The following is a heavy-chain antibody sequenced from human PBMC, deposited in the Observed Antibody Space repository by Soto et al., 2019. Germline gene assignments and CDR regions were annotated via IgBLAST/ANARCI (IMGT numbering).Heavy chain of an antibody. V-gene: IGHV3-73*01. D-gene: IGHD5-12*01. Sequence: GSLRLSCAASGFTFSGSAMHWVRQASGKGLEWVGRIRSKANSYATAYAASVKGRFTISRDDSKNTAYLQMNSLKTEDTAVYYCIASPGGYESNNSYYYYYMDVWGKGTTVTLSS. CDR2: IRSKANSYAT. CDR1: GFTFSGSA. J-gene: IGHJ6*03. CDR3: IASPGGYESNNSYYYYYMDV.